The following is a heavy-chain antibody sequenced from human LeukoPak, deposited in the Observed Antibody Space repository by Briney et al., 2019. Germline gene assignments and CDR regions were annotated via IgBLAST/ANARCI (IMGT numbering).Heavy chain of an antibody. V-gene: IGHV4-38-2*02. Sequence: SETLSLTCTVSGYSISSGYYWGWIRQPPGKGLEWIGSIYHSGSTYYNPSLKSRVTISVDTSKNQFSLKLSSVTAADTAVYYCAREGGPSKSWFDPWGQGTLVTVSS. J-gene: IGHJ5*02. CDR1: GYSISSGYY. D-gene: IGHD3-3*02. CDR3: AREGGPSKSWFDP. CDR2: IYHSGST.